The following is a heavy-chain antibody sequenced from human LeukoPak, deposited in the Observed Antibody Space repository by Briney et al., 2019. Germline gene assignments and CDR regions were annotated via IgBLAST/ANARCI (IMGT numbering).Heavy chain of an antibody. J-gene: IGHJ5*02. CDR3: TRGPDDYGDYGGENWFDP. D-gene: IGHD4-17*01. CDR2: IYDSGST. CDR1: GGSISSYY. V-gene: IGHV4-59*01. Sequence: SETLSLTCTVSGGSISSYYWSWIRQPPGKGLEWIGYIYDSGSTNYNPSLKSRVTISVDTSKNQFSLKLSSVTAADTAVYYCTRGPDDYGDYGGENWFDPWGQGTLVTVSS.